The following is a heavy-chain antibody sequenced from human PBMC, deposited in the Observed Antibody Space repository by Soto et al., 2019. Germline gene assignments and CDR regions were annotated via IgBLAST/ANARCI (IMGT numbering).Heavy chain of an antibody. V-gene: IGHV1-45*02. CDR3: ARQGNYYYGMDV. CDR2: ITPFNGNT. CDR1: GYTFTSYG. Sequence: SVKVSCKASGYTFTSYGISWVRQAPGQGLEWMGWITPFNGNTNYAQKFQDRVTITRDRSMSTAYMELSSLRSEDTAMYYCARQGNYYYGMDVWGQGTTVTVSS. J-gene: IGHJ6*02.